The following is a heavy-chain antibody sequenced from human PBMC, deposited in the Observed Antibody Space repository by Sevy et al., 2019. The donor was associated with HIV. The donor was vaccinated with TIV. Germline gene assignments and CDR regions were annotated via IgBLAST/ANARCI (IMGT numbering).Heavy chain of an antibody. V-gene: IGHV1-18*01. Sequence: ASVKVSCKTSGYTFTTFAITWVRQAPGQGLEWMGWITTYNGGTHSTQKFQDRVTMTADTSTKTVYLELRSLTSDDTAIYYCARGRAPNSMDVWGKGSTVTVSS. CDR2: ITTYNGGT. J-gene: IGHJ6*04. CDR3: ARGRAPNSMDV. CDR1: GYTFTTFA.